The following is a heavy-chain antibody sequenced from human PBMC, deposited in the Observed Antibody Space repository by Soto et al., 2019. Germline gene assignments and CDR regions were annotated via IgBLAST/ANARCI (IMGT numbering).Heavy chain of an antibody. V-gene: IGHV3-30-3*01. J-gene: IGHJ4*02. D-gene: IGHD3-22*01. CDR1: GFTFSSYA. CDR3: ARSGVYYDSTFYYFDY. Sequence: GGSLRLSCAASGFTFSSYAMHWVRQAPGKGLEWVAVISYDGSNKYYADSVKGRFTISRDNSKNTLYLQMNSLRAEDTAVYYCARSGVYYDSTFYYFDYWGQGTLVTVSS. CDR2: ISYDGSNK.